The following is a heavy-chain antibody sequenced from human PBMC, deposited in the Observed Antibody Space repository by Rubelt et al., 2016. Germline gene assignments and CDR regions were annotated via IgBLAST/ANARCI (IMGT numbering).Heavy chain of an antibody. J-gene: IGHJ4*02. CDR3: ARAPYSSTWSYYFDY. V-gene: IGHV3-66*01. CDR1: GFTVSSNY. Sequence: EVQLVESGGGLVQPGGSLRLSCAASGFTVSSNYMSWVRQAPGKGLEWVSVIHSGGSTYYSDSVKDRFIISRDISKNTVYLEINRLRAEDTAVYYCARAPYSSTWSYYFDYWGQGTLVTVSS. D-gene: IGHD6-13*01. CDR2: IHSGGST.